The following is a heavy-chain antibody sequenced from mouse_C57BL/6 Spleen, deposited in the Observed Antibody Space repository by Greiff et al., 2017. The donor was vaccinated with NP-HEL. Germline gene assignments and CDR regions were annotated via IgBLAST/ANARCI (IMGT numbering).Heavy chain of an antibody. Sequence: QVQLQQSGPELVKPGASVKISCKASGYAFSSSWMNWVKQRPGKGLEWIGRIYPGDGDTNYNGKFKGKATLTADKSSSTAYMQLSSLTSEDSAVYFCARGGYYGNPLAYWGQGTLVTVSA. D-gene: IGHD2-1*01. CDR1: GYAFSSSW. CDR2: IYPGDGDT. V-gene: IGHV1-82*01. J-gene: IGHJ3*01. CDR3: ARGGYYGNPLAY.